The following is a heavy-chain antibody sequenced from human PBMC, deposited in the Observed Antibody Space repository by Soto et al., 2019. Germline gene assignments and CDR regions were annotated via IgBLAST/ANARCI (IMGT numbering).Heavy chain of an antibody. CDR3: ARDRVAVADYFDY. D-gene: IGHD6-19*01. CDR2: IYNSGNT. J-gene: IGHJ4*02. Sequence: SETLSLTCIVSGGSVISGSYYWSWIRQPPGKRLEWIGYIYNSGNTNYNPSLKSRVTISVDTSKNQFSLKLSSVTAADTAVYYCARDRVAVADYFDYWGQGTLVTVSS. V-gene: IGHV4-61*01. CDR1: GGSVISGSYY.